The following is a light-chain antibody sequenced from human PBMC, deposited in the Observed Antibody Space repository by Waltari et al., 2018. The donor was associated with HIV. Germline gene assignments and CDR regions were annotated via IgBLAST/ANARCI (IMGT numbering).Light chain of an antibody. J-gene: IGLJ1*01. V-gene: IGLV1-51*01. Sequence: QSVLTHPPSVSATPGQKVTISCSGSSSNIATNYLSWYQHFPVTVPKVLIYDNHKRSSGIPDRFSGSKSGTSATLDISGLQTGDEAHYYCGTWDTSLIAWIFGTGTKVTVL. CDR1: SSNIATNY. CDR3: GTWDTSLIAWI. CDR2: DNH.